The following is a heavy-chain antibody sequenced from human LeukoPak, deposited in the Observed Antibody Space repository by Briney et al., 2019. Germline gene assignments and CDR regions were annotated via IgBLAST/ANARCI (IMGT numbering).Heavy chain of an antibody. V-gene: IGHV3-21*01. CDR2: ISSSSSYI. J-gene: IGHJ4*02. CDR3: ARAPTYYYGSGYYFDY. CDR1: GFTFSSYS. Sequence: GGSLRLSCAASGFTFSSYSTNWVRQAPGKGLEWVSSISSSSSYIYYADSVKGRFTISRDNAKNSLYLQMNSLRAEDTAVYYCARAPTYYYGSGYYFDYWGQGTLVTVSS. D-gene: IGHD3-10*01.